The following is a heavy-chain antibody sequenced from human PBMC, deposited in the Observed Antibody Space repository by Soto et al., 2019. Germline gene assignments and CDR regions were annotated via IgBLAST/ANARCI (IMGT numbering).Heavy chain of an antibody. Sequence: SVKVSCKASGGTFSSYAISWVRQAPGQGLEWMGGIIPIFGTANYAQKFQGRVTITADESTSTAYMELSSLRSEDTAVYYCARVEGFYGDYDLEDYYYGMDVWGQGTTVTVSS. J-gene: IGHJ6*02. CDR3: ARVEGFYGDYDLEDYYYGMDV. V-gene: IGHV1-69*13. D-gene: IGHD4-17*01. CDR1: GGTFSSYA. CDR2: IIPIFGTA.